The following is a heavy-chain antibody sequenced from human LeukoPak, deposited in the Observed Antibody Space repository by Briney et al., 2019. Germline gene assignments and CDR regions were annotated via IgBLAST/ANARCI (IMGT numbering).Heavy chain of an antibody. J-gene: IGHJ3*02. Sequence: PGGSLRLSCVASGFTFSSYIMNWFRQAPGKGLEWISYISRSSGTIYYADSVKGRFTISRDNAKNSLYLQMNSLRDEDTAVYYCARDDAWAFDIWGQGTIVTVSS. V-gene: IGHV3-48*02. CDR2: ISRSSGTI. CDR1: GFTFSSYI. CDR3: ARDDAWAFDI.